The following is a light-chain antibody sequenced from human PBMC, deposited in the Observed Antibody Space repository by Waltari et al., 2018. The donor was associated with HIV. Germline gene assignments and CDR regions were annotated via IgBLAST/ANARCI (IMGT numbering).Light chain of an antibody. CDR3: QSTNSRGTYVV. Sequence: SYELTQPPSVSVSPGQTARITCPGDSLPKQYACWYPRKPGQAPVLVIYKDTESPSGIPERFSGASSGTTVTLTISGVQAEDEASYYCQSTNSRGTYVVFGGGTKLTVL. J-gene: IGLJ2*01. CDR2: KDT. V-gene: IGLV3-25*03. CDR1: SLPKQY.